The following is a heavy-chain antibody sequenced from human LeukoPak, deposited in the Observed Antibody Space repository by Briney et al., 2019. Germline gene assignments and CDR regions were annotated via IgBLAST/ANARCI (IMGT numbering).Heavy chain of an antibody. V-gene: IGHV3-53*01. J-gene: IGHJ3*02. CDR2: IYSGGST. D-gene: IGHD4-23*01. CDR1: GFTVSSNY. CDR3: VRELVEPGWQHHRGKVAFDI. Sequence: PGGSLRLSCAASGFTVSSNYMSWVRQAPGKGLEWVSVIYSGGSTYYADSVKGRFTISRDNSKNTLYLQMNSLRAEDTAVYYCVRELVEPGWQHHRGKVAFDIWGQGTMVTVSS.